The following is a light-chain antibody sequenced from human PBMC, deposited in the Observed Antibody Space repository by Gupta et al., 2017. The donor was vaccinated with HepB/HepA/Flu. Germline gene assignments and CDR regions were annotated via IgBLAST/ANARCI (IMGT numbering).Light chain of an antibody. CDR3: HQDYSIPHT. V-gene: IGKV4-1*01. Sequence: DIVMTQSPDSLAVSLGERATINCTSSQSVLYSSNNKNYLAWYRQKPGQPPKLLIYWASTRESGVPGRFRGRGSGTDFTLTISSLQAEDVAVYYCHQDYSIPHTFGQGTRLEIK. CDR1: QSVLYSSNNKNY. J-gene: IGKJ5*01. CDR2: WAS.